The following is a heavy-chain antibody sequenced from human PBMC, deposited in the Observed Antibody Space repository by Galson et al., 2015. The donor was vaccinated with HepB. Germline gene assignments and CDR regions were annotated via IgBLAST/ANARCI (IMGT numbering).Heavy chain of an antibody. CDR1: GYTFTSYG. CDR2: ISAYNGNT. V-gene: IGHV1-18*01. J-gene: IGHJ6*02. D-gene: IGHD2-2*01. CDR3: ARGPIVVVPAALELRDYYYYYGMDV. Sequence: SVKVSCKASGYTFTSYGISWVRQAPGQGLEWMGWISAYNGNTNYAQKLQGRVTMTTDTSTSTAYMELRSLRSDDTAVYYCARGPIVVVPAALELRDYYYYYGMDVWGQGTTVTVSS.